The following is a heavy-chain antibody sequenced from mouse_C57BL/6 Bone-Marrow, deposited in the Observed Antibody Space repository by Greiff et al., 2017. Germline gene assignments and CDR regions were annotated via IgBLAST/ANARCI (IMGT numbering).Heavy chain of an antibody. D-gene: IGHD1-1*02. CDR2: SRNKANDYTT. CDR1: GFTFSDFY. CDR3: ARDGGGNLDY. V-gene: IGHV7-1*01. J-gene: IGHJ2*01. Sequence: EVQVVESGGGLVQSGRSLRLSCATSGFTFSDFYMEWVRQAPGKGLEWIAASRNKANDYTTEYNASVKGRFIVSRDTSQSILYLQMQALRAEDTAIYDCARDGGGNLDYWGQGTTLTVSS.